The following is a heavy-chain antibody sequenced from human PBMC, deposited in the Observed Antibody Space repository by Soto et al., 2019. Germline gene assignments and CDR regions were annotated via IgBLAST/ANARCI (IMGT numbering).Heavy chain of an antibody. CDR2: LYYGRSA. V-gene: IGHV4-59*01. J-gene: IGHJ4*02. CDR1: GDSISSYY. D-gene: IGHD3-22*01. Sequence: QVQLQESGPGLVKPSETLSLTCAVSGDSISSYYFMWIRQPPGKGLESIGYLYYGRSANYNPSLKRRVTLSVDTSTNQCSLTLSSMTAADTAVYYCALRSMAVVPEYWGQGTLVTVSS. CDR3: ALRSMAVVPEY.